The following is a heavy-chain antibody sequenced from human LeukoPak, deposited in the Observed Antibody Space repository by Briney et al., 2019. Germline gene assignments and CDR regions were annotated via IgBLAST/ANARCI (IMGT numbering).Heavy chain of an antibody. J-gene: IGHJ5*02. D-gene: IGHD4-17*01. V-gene: IGHV3-23*01. CDR1: GFTFSTYG. Sequence: PGGTLRLSCAASGFTFSTYGMSWVRQAPGKGLEWVSTISGIGGSTHYADSVKGRFTISRGNSKNTLYLQMNSLRAEDTAVYYCAKDRISTVTTLTLSYYWFDPWGQGTLVTVSS. CDR2: ISGIGGST. CDR3: AKDRISTVTTLTLSYYWFDP.